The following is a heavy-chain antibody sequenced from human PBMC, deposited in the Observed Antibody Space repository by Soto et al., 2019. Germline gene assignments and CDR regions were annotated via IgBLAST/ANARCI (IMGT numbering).Heavy chain of an antibody. Sequence: TVAGGTRVDICCRCIRHPTGKGLEWIGYVYNSGSTNYNPSLRGRVTISEDTSKNQFSLRVNSMTAADTAVYFCARYRRTPAGGYSLDDWGQRILVTGSS. J-gene: IGHJ4*02. CDR1: GGTRVDIC. V-gene: IGHV4-59*13. CDR2: VYNSGST. CDR3: ARYRRTPAGGYSLDD. D-gene: IGHD2-2*01.